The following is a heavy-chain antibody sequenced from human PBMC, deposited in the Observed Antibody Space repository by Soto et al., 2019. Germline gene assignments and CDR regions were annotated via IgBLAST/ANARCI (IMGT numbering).Heavy chain of an antibody. D-gene: IGHD3-16*02. V-gene: IGHV4-59*01. CDR1: GGSISSYY. Sequence: SETLSLTCTVSGGSISSYYWSWIRQPPGKGLEWIGYIYYSGSTNYNPSLKSRVTISVDTSKNQFSLKLSSVTAADTAVYYCARASYDYIWGSYHPPNFFDYWGQGTLVTVSS. CDR2: IYYSGST. J-gene: IGHJ4*02. CDR3: ARASYDYIWGSYHPPNFFDY.